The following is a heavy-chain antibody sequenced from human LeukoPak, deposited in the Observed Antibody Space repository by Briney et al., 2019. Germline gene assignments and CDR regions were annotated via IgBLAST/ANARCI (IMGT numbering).Heavy chain of an antibody. D-gene: IGHD4-17*01. J-gene: IGHJ5*02. CDR1: GYTFINYA. CDR2: INAANGNT. CDR3: ARYSDDAWFDP. Sequence: ASVKVSCKASGYTFINYAIHWLRQAPGQRLEWMGWINAANGNTKYSQKFQGRVTITRDTSASTAHMELSSLRFEDTSVYYCARYSDDAWFDPWGQGTLVTVSS. V-gene: IGHV1-3*01.